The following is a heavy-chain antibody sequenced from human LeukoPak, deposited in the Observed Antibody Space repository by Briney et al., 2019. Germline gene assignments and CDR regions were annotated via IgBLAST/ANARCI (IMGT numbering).Heavy chain of an antibody. D-gene: IGHD3-22*01. Sequence: ASVKVSCKASGGTDSSYAISWVRQAPGQGLEWMGGIIPIFGTANYAQKFQGRVTITADESTSTAYMELSSLRSEDTAVYYCARSSAAYYYDSSGYWDNWFDPWGQGTLVTVSS. V-gene: IGHV1-69*13. CDR2: IIPIFGTA. CDR3: ARSSAAYYYDSSGYWDNWFDP. J-gene: IGHJ5*02. CDR1: GGTDSSYA.